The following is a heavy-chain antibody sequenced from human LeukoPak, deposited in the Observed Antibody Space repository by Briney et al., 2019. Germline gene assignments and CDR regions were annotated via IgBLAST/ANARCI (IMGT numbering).Heavy chain of an antibody. J-gene: IGHJ6*03. CDR3: ARGPIFGVVISRGYYYYMDV. CDR1: GGTFSSYA. CDR2: IIPIFGTA. Sequence: SVKVSCKASGGTFSSYAISWVRHAPGQGLEWMGGIIPIFGTANYAQKFQGRVTITTDESTSTAYMELSSLRSEDTAVYYCARGPIFGVVISRGYYYYMDVWGKGTTVTVSS. V-gene: IGHV1-69*05. D-gene: IGHD3-3*01.